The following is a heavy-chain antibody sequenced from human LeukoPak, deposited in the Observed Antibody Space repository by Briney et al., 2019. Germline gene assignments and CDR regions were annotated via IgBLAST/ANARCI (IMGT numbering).Heavy chain of an antibody. Sequence: GGSLRLSCAASGFTFSSYGMHWVRQAPGKGLEWVAFIRYDGSNKYYADSVKGRFTISRDNSKNTLYLQMNSLRAEDTAVYYCANIERYYGSGSYYNGVSDYWGQGTLVTVSS. CDR3: ANIERYYGSGSYYNGVSDY. V-gene: IGHV3-30*02. CDR1: GFTFSSYG. CDR2: IRYDGSNK. D-gene: IGHD3-10*01. J-gene: IGHJ4*02.